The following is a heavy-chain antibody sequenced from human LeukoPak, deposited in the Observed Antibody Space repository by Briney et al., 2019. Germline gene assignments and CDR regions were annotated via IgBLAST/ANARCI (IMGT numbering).Heavy chain of an antibody. CDR1: GYSISSGYD. V-gene: IGHV4-38-2*02. D-gene: IGHD2-21*02. J-gene: IGHJ4*02. Sequence: SETLSLTCTVSGYSISSGYDWGWIRQSPGKGLEWIGSIYHSGSTYYNPSLESRVTISVDTSKNQFSLKLSSVTAADTAVYYCARRPVVVTAGFDYWGQGTLVTVSS. CDR3: ARRPVVVTAGFDY. CDR2: IYHSGST.